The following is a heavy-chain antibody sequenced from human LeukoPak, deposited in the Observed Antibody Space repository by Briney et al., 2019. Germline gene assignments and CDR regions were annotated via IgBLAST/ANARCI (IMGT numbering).Heavy chain of an antibody. CDR2: MNPNSGNT. D-gene: IGHD3-3*01. Sequence: GASVKVSCKASGYTFTSYDINWVRQATGQGLEWLGWMNPNSGNTGYAQKFQGRVTMTRNTSISTAYMELSSLRSEDTAVYYCARSAIFGLEWLLSETFDYWGQGTLVTVSS. CDR3: ARSAIFGLEWLLSETFDY. V-gene: IGHV1-8*01. J-gene: IGHJ4*02. CDR1: GYTFTSYD.